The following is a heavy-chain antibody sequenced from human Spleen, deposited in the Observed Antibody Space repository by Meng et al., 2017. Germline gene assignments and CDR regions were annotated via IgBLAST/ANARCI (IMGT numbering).Heavy chain of an antibody. CDR3: ARGRGRLMYYYVSFPDY. CDR1: GYTFTSYA. D-gene: IGHD3-10*02. V-gene: IGHV1-3*01. J-gene: IGHJ4*02. Sequence: ASVKVSCKASGYTFTSYAMHWVRQAPGQRLEWMGWINAGNGNTKYSQKFQGRVTITRDTSASTAYMELSSLRSEDTAVYYCARGRGRLMYYYVSFPDYWGQGTLVTVSS. CDR2: INAGNGNT.